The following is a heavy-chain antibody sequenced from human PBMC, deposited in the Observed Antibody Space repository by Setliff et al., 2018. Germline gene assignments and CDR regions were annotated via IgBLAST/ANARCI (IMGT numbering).Heavy chain of an antibody. CDR3: ARDPRYSSSWYSFDI. CDR2: IYTSGST. D-gene: IGHD6-13*01. CDR1: GGSISSGSYY. Sequence: PSETLSLTCTVSGGSISSGSYYWSWNRQPAGKGLEWIGHIYTSGSTNYNPSLKSRVTISVDTSKNQFSLKLSSVTAADTAVYYCARDPRYSSSWYSFDIWGQGTMVTVSS. J-gene: IGHJ3*02. V-gene: IGHV4-61*09.